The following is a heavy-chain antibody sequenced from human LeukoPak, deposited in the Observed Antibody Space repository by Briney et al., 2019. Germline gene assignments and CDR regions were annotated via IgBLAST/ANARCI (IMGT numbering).Heavy chain of an antibody. Sequence: GGSLRLSCAASGFTLSSYWMSWVRQAPGKGLEWVANIKQDGSEKYYVDSVKGRFTISRDNAKNSLYLQMNSLRAEDTAVYYCAKGPAGYSSSWYGDYWGQGTLVTVSS. V-gene: IGHV3-7*01. D-gene: IGHD6-13*01. CDR1: GFTLSSYW. CDR2: IKQDGSEK. CDR3: AKGPAGYSSSWYGDY. J-gene: IGHJ4*02.